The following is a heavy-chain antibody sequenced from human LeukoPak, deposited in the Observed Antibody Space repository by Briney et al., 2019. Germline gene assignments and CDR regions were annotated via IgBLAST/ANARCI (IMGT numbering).Heavy chain of an antibody. V-gene: IGHV1-69*04. CDR1: GGTFSFYA. D-gene: IGHD3-10*01. Sequence: SLKVSCKASGGTFSFYAINWVRQAPGQGLEWMGRIIPIPGMANYAQKFQGRVTITADSSTSTAYMEVSSLRSEDTAVYYCARAVVVARGLMAYFDYWGQGTLVTVSS. CDR2: IIPIPGMA. CDR3: ARAVVVARGLMAYFDY. J-gene: IGHJ4*02.